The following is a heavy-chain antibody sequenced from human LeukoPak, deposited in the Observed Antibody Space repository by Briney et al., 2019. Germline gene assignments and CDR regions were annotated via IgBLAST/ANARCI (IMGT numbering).Heavy chain of an antibody. Sequence: GGSLRLSCAASAFTVTSYPMHWVRQAPGKGLEWVAVISYDGSNKYYADSVKGRFTISRDNSKNTLYLQMNSLRAEDTAVYYCARDGPTDPSGPPLGYYYGMDVWGQGTTVTVSS. CDR1: AFTVTSYP. V-gene: IGHV3-30-3*01. CDR3: ARDGPTDPSGPPLGYYYGMDV. D-gene: IGHD6-25*01. CDR2: ISYDGSNK. J-gene: IGHJ6*02.